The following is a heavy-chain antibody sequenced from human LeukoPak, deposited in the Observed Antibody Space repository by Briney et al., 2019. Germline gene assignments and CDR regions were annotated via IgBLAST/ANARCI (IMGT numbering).Heavy chain of an antibody. CDR1: GFTFSSYG. CDR2: ISYDGSNK. Sequence: GGSLRLSCAASGFTFSSYGMHWVRQAPGKGLEWGAVISYDGSNKYYADSVKGRFTISRDNSKNTLYLQMNSLRTEDTAVYYCAKARPAMAVRVGYYCYGMDVWGQGTTVTVSS. CDR3: AKARPAMAVRVGYYCYGMDV. V-gene: IGHV3-30*18. J-gene: IGHJ6*02. D-gene: IGHD5-24*01.